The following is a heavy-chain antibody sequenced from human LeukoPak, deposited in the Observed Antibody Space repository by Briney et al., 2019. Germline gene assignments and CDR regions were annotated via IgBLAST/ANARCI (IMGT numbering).Heavy chain of an antibody. CDR1: GGSISSYY. V-gene: IGHV4-4*07. J-gene: IGHJ4*02. CDR3: ARDERGYYYSGAFFGAIDF. D-gene: IGHD3-22*01. CDR2: IYTSGST. Sequence: PSETLSLTCTVSGGSISSYYWSWIRQPAGKGLEWIGRIYTSGSTNYNPSLKSRVTMSVDTSKNQFSLKLSSVTAADTAVYYCARDERGYYYSGAFFGAIDFWGQGTLVTVSS.